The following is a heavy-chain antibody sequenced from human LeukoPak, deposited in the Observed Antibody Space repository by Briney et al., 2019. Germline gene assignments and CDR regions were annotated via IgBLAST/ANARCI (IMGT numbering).Heavy chain of an antibody. Sequence: ASVKVSCKASGYIFTNHWMHWVRQAPGQGLEWMGVINPSGHITRSAQKFQGRVTITRNTSISTAYMELSSLRSEDTAVYYCTRETSSRYFDYWGQGTLVTVSS. V-gene: IGHV1-46*01. CDR2: INPSGHIT. CDR1: GYIFTNHW. CDR3: TRETSSRYFDY. J-gene: IGHJ4*02.